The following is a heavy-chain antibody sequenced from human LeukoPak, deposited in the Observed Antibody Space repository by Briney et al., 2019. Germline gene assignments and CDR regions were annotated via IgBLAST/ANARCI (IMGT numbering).Heavy chain of an antibody. CDR2: IYYSGST. V-gene: IGHV4-39*01. CDR3: AGRGIAVAGGFDY. D-gene: IGHD6-19*01. Sequence: PSETLSLTCTVSGGSFSSSSYYWGWIRQPPGKGLEWIGSIYYSGSTYYNPSLKSRVTISVDTSKNQFSLKLSSVTAADTAVYYCAGRGIAVAGGFDYWGQGTLVTVSS. J-gene: IGHJ4*02. CDR1: GGSFSSSSYY.